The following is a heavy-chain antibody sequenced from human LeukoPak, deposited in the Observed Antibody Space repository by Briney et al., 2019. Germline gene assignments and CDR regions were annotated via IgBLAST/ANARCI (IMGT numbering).Heavy chain of an antibody. CDR3: ARELRVLTPFRFLTEGDMDV. V-gene: IGHV4-59*01. J-gene: IGHJ6*03. D-gene: IGHD1-14*01. CDR2: IYYSRST. CDR1: GGSISSYY. Sequence: SETLSLTCTVSGGSISSYYWSWIRQPPGQGLEGSGYIYYSRSTNYNPSLKSRVTISVDTSKNQFSLKLSSVTAADTAVYYCARELRVLTPFRFLTEGDMDVWGKGTTVTVSS.